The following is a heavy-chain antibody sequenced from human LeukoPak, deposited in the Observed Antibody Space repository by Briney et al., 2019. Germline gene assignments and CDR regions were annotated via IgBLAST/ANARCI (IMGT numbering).Heavy chain of an antibody. V-gene: IGHV4-39*07. D-gene: IGHD4-11*01. Sequence: PSETLSLTCTVSGGSISSSSYYWGWIRQPPGKGLEWIGSIYYSGSTYYNPSLKSRVTISVDTSKNQFSLKLSSVTAADTAVYYCARGTVTTWCFDPWGQGTLVTVSS. CDR3: ARGTVTTWCFDP. J-gene: IGHJ5*02. CDR2: IYYSGST. CDR1: GGSISSSSYY.